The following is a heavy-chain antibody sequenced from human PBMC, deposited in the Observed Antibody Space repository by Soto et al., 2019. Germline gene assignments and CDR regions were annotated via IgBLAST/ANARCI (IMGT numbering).Heavy chain of an antibody. Sequence: GGSLRLSWAASGVPFSSYAMSWVRQAPGKGLEWVSAISGSGGSTYYADSVKGRFTISRDNAKNPLYLEVNSLRAEDTAVYYCSRYPPTYNSWPSQTFDYRGLGTLVTVSS. CDR2: ISGSGGST. CDR3: SRYPPTYNSWPSQTFDY. V-gene: IGHV3-23*01. J-gene: IGHJ4*02. CDR1: GVPFSSYA. D-gene: IGHD2-15*01.